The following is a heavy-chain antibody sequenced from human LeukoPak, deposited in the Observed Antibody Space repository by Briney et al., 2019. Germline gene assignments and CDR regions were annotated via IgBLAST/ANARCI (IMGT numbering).Heavy chain of an antibody. D-gene: IGHD3-10*01. CDR2: INSDGSST. CDR1: GFTFSSYW. Sequence: PGGSLRLSCAASGFTFSSYWMHWVRQAPGKGLVWVSRINSDGSSTSYADSVKGRFTISRDNAKNTLYLQMNSLRAEDTAVYYCARDLGEYYGSGSYMGDSYFDYWGQGTLVTVSS. V-gene: IGHV3-74*01. J-gene: IGHJ4*02. CDR3: ARDLGEYYGSGSYMGDSYFDY.